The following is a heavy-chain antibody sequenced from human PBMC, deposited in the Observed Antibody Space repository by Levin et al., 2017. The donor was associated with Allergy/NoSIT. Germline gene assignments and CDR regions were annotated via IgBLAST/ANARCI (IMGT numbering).Heavy chain of an antibody. Sequence: LSLTCAASGFTFSSYAMSWVRQAPGKGLEWVSAISGSGGSTYYADSVKGRFTISRDNSKNTLYLQMNSLRAEDTAVYYCAKRVNYYDSSGYPGPFDYWGQGTLVTVSS. CDR1: GFTFSSYA. D-gene: IGHD3-22*01. CDR3: AKRVNYYDSSGYPGPFDY. J-gene: IGHJ4*02. V-gene: IGHV3-23*01. CDR2: ISGSGGST.